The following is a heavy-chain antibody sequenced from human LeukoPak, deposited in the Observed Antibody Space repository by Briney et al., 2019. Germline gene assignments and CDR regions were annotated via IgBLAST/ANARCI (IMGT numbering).Heavy chain of an antibody. CDR2: ISSSSSYI. CDR3: ARDTGYRSSHDWFDP. J-gene: IGHJ5*02. V-gene: IGHV3-21*01. D-gene: IGHD6-13*01. Sequence: GGSLRLSCAASGFTFSSYSMTWVRQAPVKGLEWVSSISSSSSYIYYADSVKGRFTISRDNAKNSLYLQMNSLRAEDTAVYYCARDTGYRSSHDWFDPWGQGTLVTVSS. CDR1: GFTFSSYS.